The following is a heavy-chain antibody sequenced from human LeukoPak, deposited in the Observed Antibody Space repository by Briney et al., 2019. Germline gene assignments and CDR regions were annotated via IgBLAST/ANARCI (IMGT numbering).Heavy chain of an antibody. V-gene: IGHV4-59*01. D-gene: IGHD4/OR15-4a*01. Sequence: SETLSLTCTVSGGSISSYYWSWIRQPPGKGLEWIGYIYYSGSTNYNPSLKSRVTISVDTSKNQFSLKLSSVTAADTAVYYCARAYPDYVVGPNLSYWYFDLWGRGTLVTVSS. CDR2: IYYSGST. CDR3: ARAYPDYVVGPNLSYWYFDL. CDR1: GGSISSYY. J-gene: IGHJ2*01.